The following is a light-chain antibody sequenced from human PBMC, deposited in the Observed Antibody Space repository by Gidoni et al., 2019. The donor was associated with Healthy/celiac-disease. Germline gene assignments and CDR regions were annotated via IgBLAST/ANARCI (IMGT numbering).Light chain of an antibody. J-gene: IGLJ2*01. CDR3: GTWDSSLSAGQEV. Sequence: QSVLTQPPSVSAAPGQKVPISCSGSRSNIGNNYVSWYQQLPGTAPKLLIYDNNKRPSGIPDRFSGSKSGTSATLGITGLQTGDEADYYCGTWDSSLSAGQEVFGGGTKLTVL. V-gene: IGLV1-51*01. CDR1: RSNIGNNY. CDR2: DNN.